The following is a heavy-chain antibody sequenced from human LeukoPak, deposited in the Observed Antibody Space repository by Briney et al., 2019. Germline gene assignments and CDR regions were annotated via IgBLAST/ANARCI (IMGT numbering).Heavy chain of an antibody. CDR2: VYYSGTT. CDR1: GGSISDGTFY. CDR3: ARLHSAMVQS. Sequence: PSETLSLTCAVSGGSISDGTFYWGWIRQPPGKGLEWIGSVYYSGTTYYNPSLKSRVTISADTSKNQFSVRLNSVTAADTAVYYCARLHSAMVQSWGQGILVTVSS. D-gene: IGHD5-18*01. J-gene: IGHJ5*02. V-gene: IGHV4-39*01.